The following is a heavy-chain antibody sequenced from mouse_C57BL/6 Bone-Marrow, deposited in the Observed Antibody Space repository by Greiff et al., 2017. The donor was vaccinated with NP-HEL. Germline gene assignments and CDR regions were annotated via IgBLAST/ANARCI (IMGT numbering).Heavy chain of an antibody. J-gene: IGHJ3*01. CDR3: ARSEAYYSNYVFAY. V-gene: IGHV1-54*01. D-gene: IGHD2-5*01. Sequence: QVHVKQSGAELVRPGTSVKVSCKASGYAFTNYLIEWVKQRPGQGLEWIGVINPGSGGTNYNEKFKGKATLTADKSSSTAYMQLSSLTSEDSAVYFCARSEAYYSNYVFAYWGQGTLVTVSA. CDR2: INPGSGGT. CDR1: GYAFTNYL.